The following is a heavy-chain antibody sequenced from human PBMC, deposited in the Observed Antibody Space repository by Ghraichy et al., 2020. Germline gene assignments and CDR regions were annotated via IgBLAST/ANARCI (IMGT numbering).Heavy chain of an antibody. CDR1: GGPISSYY. CDR3: ARDRPYSGTYHEYFQY. CDR2: IYTSGST. D-gene: IGHD1-26*01. V-gene: IGHV4-4*07. J-gene: IGHJ1*01. Sequence: SETLSLTCTVSGGPISSYYWSWIRQPAGKGLEWIGRIYTSGSTNYNPSLKSRVTMSVDTSKNQFSLKLSSVTAADTAVYYCARDRPYSGTYHEYFQYWGQGTLVTVSS.